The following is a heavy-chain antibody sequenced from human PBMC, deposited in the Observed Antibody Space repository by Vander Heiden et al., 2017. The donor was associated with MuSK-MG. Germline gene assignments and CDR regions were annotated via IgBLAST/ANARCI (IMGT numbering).Heavy chain of an antibody. CDR3: AKYGIVVEGAGTRRDDWFDT. D-gene: IGHD2-15*01. V-gene: IGHV3-23*04. Sequence: EVQLVESGGGLVQPGESLRLSCSASGFSCSNYPMSWVRQAPGKGLEWVSTITGSGGATHYADSVKGRFTLSRDNSRNTLYLQMNSLRAEDTAVYYCAKYGIVVEGAGTRRDDWFDTWGQGTLVTVSS. CDR1: GFSCSNYP. CDR2: ITGSGGAT. J-gene: IGHJ5*02.